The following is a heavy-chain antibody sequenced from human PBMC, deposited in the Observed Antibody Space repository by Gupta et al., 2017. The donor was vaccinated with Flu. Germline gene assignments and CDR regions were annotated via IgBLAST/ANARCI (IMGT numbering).Heavy chain of an antibody. Sequence: EVELLASGGGLVQPGGSLRLSCAASGFPFSNYGLSWVRPATGKGPEWGAGMRGTGGSTNDADSVRGRFTISRDNSKNTLVLEMNSLTAEDTAVYYWAKGDDGNEYDNSGYFPGFLDYWGQGTLGTVSS. J-gene: IGHJ4*02. CDR3: AKGDDGNEYDNSGYFPGFLDY. CDR1: GFPFSNYG. CDR2: MRGTGGST. D-gene: IGHD3-22*01. V-gene: IGHV3-23*01.